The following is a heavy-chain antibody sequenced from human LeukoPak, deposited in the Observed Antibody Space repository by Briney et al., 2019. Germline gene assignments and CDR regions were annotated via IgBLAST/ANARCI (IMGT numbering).Heavy chain of an antibody. CDR2: ISGSGGTT. CDR1: GFTFNSHA. D-gene: IGHD4-17*01. Sequence: GGSLRLSCAASGFTFNSHARNWVRQAPGKGLEWVSGISGSGGTTYYADSVSGRFTISRDTSTHTLYLQMNSLRAWDTAVYYCAKKAAYGDYVHWYFDLWGRGTLVTVSS. CDR3: AKKAAYGDYVHWYFDL. J-gene: IGHJ2*01. V-gene: IGHV3-23*01.